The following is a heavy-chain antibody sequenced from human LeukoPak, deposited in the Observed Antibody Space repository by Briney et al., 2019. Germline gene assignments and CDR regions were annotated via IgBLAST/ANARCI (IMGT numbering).Heavy chain of an antibody. CDR2: ISGSGGST. V-gene: IGHV3-23*01. CDR3: ATDIDDYNTFAPLLQH. Sequence: GGSLRLSCAASGFTFSSYAMSWVRQAPAKGLEWVSAISGSGGSTFYADSVNGRFTISRDNSRNTLYLQMNNLRVDDTALYYCATDIDDYNTFAPLLQHWSQGTLVTVSS. D-gene: IGHD5-24*01. J-gene: IGHJ1*01. CDR1: GFTFSSYA.